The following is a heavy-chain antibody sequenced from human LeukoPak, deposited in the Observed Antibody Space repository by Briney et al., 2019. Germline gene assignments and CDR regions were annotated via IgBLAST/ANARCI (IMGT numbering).Heavy chain of an antibody. J-gene: IGHJ4*02. D-gene: IGHD3-16*02. V-gene: IGHV4-34*01. Sequence: SETLSLTCAVYGGSFSGYYWSWIRQPSGKGLEWVGEINHSGSTNYNPSLKSRVTISVDTSKNQFSLKLSSVTAADTAVYYCARGRKYYDYVWGSYRYFFDYWGQGTLVTVSS. CDR1: GGSFSGYY. CDR3: ARGRKYYDYVWGSYRYFFDY. CDR2: INHSGST.